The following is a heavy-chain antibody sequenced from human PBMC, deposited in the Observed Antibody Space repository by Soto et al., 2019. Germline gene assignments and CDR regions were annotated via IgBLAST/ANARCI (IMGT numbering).Heavy chain of an antibody. V-gene: IGHV1-69*06. CDR2: IIPIFGTA. D-gene: IGHD1-1*01. J-gene: IGHJ6*02. CDR3: ARGNYQIYGMDV. Sequence: ASVKVSCKASGGTFSSYAISWVRQAPGQGLEWTGGIIPIFGTANYAQKFQGRVTITADKSTSTAYMELSSLRSEDTAVYYCARGNYQIYGMDVWGQGTTVTVSS. CDR1: GGTFSSYA.